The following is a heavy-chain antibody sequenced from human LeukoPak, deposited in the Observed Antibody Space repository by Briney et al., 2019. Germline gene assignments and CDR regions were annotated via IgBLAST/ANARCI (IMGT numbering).Heavy chain of an antibody. CDR3: ARAATGLDDFDY. CDR1: GYTFTGYY. V-gene: IGHV1-18*04. CDR2: ISAYNGNT. Sequence: GASVKVSCKASGYTFTGYYMHWVRQAPGQGLEWMGWISAYNGNTNYAQKLQGRVTMTTDTSTSTAYMELRSLRSDDTAVYYCARAATGLDDFDYWGQGTLVTVSS. J-gene: IGHJ4*02. D-gene: IGHD3/OR15-3a*01.